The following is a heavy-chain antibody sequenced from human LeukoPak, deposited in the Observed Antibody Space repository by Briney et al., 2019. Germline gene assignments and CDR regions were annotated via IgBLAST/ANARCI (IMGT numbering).Heavy chain of an antibody. Sequence: SGTLSLTCTVSGGSISSYYWSWIRQPPGKGLEWIGYIYYSGSTNYNPSLKSRVTISVDTSKNQFSLKLSSVTAADTAVYYCARDIRWYFDLWGRGTLVTVSS. CDR3: ARDIRWYFDL. CDR1: GGSISSYY. J-gene: IGHJ2*01. V-gene: IGHV4-59*01. CDR2: IYYSGST. D-gene: IGHD2-21*01.